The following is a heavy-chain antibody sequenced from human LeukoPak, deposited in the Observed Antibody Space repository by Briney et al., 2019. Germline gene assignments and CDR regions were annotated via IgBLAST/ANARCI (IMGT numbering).Heavy chain of an antibody. Sequence: GGSLRLSCAASGFTFSSYWMSWARQAPGKGLEGVANIKQDGSEKYYVDSVKGRFTIARDNAKNSLYLQMNSLRAEDTAVYYCARESPGSSDAFDIWGQGTMVTVSS. CDR3: ARESPGSSDAFDI. D-gene: IGHD6-6*01. J-gene: IGHJ3*02. CDR1: GFTFSSYW. CDR2: IKQDGSEK. V-gene: IGHV3-7*01.